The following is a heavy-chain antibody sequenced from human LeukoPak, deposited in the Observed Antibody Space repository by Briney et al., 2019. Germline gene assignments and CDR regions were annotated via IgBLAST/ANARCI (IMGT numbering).Heavy chain of an antibody. Sequence: PGGSLRLSCAASGFTFSSYAMSWVRQAPGKGLEWVSAISGSGGSTYYADSVKGRFTISRDNSKNSLYLQMNSLRAEDTAVYYCAKTSDYGDYGSFHYWGQGTLVTVSS. CDR1: GFTFSSYA. D-gene: IGHD4-17*01. CDR2: ISGSGGST. J-gene: IGHJ4*02. V-gene: IGHV3-23*01. CDR3: AKTSDYGDYGSFHY.